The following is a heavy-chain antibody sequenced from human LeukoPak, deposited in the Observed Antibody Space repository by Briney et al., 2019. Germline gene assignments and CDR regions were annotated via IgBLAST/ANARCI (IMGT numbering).Heavy chain of an antibody. D-gene: IGHD4-17*01. CDR2: ITHNAST. Sequence: SDTLFLTSAVYGGFFSDYYWSWLRQPPGKRLEWIGEITHNASTNYNPSLKSRVTISVDTSKNQFSLKLSSVTAAETAVYYCARYKSVTTYDYWGQGTLVTVSS. CDR1: GGFFSDYY. V-gene: IGHV4-34*01. J-gene: IGHJ4*02. CDR3: ARYKSVTTYDY.